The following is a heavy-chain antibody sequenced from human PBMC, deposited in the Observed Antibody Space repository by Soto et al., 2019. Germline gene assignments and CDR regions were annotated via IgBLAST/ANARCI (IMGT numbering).Heavy chain of an antibody. CDR3: AREQLGKFDY. D-gene: IGHD6-6*01. CDR1: GGTFSSYA. J-gene: IGHJ4*02. Sequence: ASVKVSCKASGGTFSSYAISWVRQAPGQGLEWMGGIIPIFGTANYAQKFQGRVTITADESTSTAYMELSSLRSEGTAVYYCAREQLGKFDYWGQGTLVTVSS. CDR2: IIPIFGTA. V-gene: IGHV1-69*13.